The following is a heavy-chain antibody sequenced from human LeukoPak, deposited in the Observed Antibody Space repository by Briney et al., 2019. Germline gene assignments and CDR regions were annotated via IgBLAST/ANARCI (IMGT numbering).Heavy chain of an antibody. CDR1: GGSFSGYY. CDR2: INHSGST. CDR3: ARGEGNWFDL. J-gene: IGHJ5*02. Sequence: SETLSLTCAVYGGSFSGYYWSWIRQPPGKGLEWIGEINHSGSTNYNPSLKSRVTISVDTSKNQFSLKLSSVTAADTAVYYCARGEGNWFDLWGQGTLVTVSS. V-gene: IGHV4-34*01.